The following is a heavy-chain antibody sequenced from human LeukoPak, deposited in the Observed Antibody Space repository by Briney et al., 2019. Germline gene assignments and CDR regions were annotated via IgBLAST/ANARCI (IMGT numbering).Heavy chain of an antibody. D-gene: IGHD5-12*01. Sequence: ASVKVSCKASGYTFTSYGISWVRQAPGQRLEWTGWINAGNGNTKYSQKFQGRVTITRDTSASTAYMELSSLRCEDTAVYYCASGGSGYSGYDHLNWGQGTLVIVSS. CDR1: GYTFTSYG. CDR3: ASGGSGYSGYDHLN. J-gene: IGHJ4*02. CDR2: INAGNGNT. V-gene: IGHV1-3*01.